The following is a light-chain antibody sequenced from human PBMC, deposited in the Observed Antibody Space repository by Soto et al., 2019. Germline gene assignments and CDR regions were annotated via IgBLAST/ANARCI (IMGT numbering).Light chain of an antibody. CDR3: SSYAGSNNFV. CDR1: SSDVGGYNY. CDR2: EVS. V-gene: IGLV2-8*01. J-gene: IGLJ1*01. Sequence: QSALTQPPSASGSPGQSVTISCTGTSSDVGGYNYVSWYQQHPGKAPELMIYEVSNRPSGVPDRVSGSKSGNTASLTVSGLQAEDEAYYCCSSYAGSNNFVFGTGTKLTVL.